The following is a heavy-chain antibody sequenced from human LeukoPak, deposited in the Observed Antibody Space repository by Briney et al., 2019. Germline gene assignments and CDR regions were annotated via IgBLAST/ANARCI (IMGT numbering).Heavy chain of an antibody. J-gene: IGHJ4*02. V-gene: IGHV1-18*01. CDR2: ISAYNGNT. Sequence: ASVTVSFKAAAYIFTKFGVTWVRQAPGQGLEWMGWISAYNGNTKYAQKDQGRVTMTTDTSTSTAYMELRSLRSDDTAVYYCARGEAVSVAAAGTPNDYGGQGTLVTVSS. CDR3: ARGEAVSVAAAGTPNDY. CDR1: AYIFTKFG. D-gene: IGHD6-13*01.